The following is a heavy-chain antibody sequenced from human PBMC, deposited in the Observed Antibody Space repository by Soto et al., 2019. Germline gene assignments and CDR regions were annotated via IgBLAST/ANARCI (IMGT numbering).Heavy chain of an antibody. CDR2: IYYSGST. V-gene: IGHV4-31*11. CDR1: GGSISSGGYY. D-gene: IGHD3-10*01. CDR3: ASRAGSYYMFDY. Sequence: PSETLSLTCAVSGGSISSGGYYWSWLRQHPGKGLVWFGNIYYSGSTSYNPSLQSRVTVSEATSKNQFSLKLGSVAATGASVCACASRAGSYYMFDYWGQGTLVTVSS. J-gene: IGHJ4*02.